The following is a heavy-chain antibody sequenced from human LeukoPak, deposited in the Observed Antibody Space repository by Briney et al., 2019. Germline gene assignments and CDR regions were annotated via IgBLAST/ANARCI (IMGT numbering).Heavy chain of an antibody. J-gene: IGHJ6*02. V-gene: IGHV3-9*01. CDR3: AKDMIFGDTVTTPSYGMDV. Sequence: GGSLRLSCAASGFTFDDYAMHWVRQAPGKGLEWVSGISWNSGSIGYADSEKGRFTISRDNAKNSLYLQMNSLRAEDTALYYCAKDMIFGDTVTTPSYGMDVWGQGTTVTVSS. CDR1: GFTFDDYA. CDR2: ISWNSGSI. D-gene: IGHD4-17*01.